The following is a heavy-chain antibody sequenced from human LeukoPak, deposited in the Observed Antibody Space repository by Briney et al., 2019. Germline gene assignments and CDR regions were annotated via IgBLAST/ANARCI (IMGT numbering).Heavy chain of an antibody. J-gene: IGHJ4*02. CDR2: ISYDGSNK. V-gene: IGHV3-30*18. D-gene: IGHD3-22*01. CDR3: AKEEEYYYDSSGYYSVY. Sequence: PGRSLRLSCAASGFTFSSYGMHWVRQAPGKGLEWVAVISYDGSNKYYADSVKGRFTISRDNSKNTLYLQMNSLRAEDTAVYYCAKEEEYYYDSSGYYSVYWGQGTLVTVSS. CDR1: GFTFSSYG.